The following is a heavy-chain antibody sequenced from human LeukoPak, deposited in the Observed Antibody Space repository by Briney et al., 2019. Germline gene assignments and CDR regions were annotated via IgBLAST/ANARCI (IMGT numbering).Heavy chain of an antibody. J-gene: IGHJ5*02. D-gene: IGHD3-3*01. CDR2: ISGSGGST. CDR1: GFTFSSYA. CDR3: AKDPVLKRFLEWTTNWFDP. V-gene: IGHV3-23*01. Sequence: PGGSLRLSCAASGFTFSSYAMSWVRQAPGKGLEWVSAISGSGGSTYYADSVKGRFTNSRYNSKNTLYLKMNSLRAKDTAVYYCAKDPVLKRFLEWTTNWFDPWGQGTLVTVSS.